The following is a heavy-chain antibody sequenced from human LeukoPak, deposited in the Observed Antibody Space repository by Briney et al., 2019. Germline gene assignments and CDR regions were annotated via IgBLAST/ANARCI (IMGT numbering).Heavy chain of an antibody. CDR2: IWYDGSNK. CDR3: ATAGTTEYFDY. D-gene: IGHD1-1*01. CDR1: GFTFSSYG. Sequence: PGGSLRLSCAASGFTFSSYGMHWVRQAPGKWLEWVAVIWYDGSNKYYADSVKGRFTISRDNSKNTLYLQMNSPRAEDTAVYYCATAGTTEYFDYWGQGTLVTVSS. J-gene: IGHJ4*02. V-gene: IGHV3-33*01.